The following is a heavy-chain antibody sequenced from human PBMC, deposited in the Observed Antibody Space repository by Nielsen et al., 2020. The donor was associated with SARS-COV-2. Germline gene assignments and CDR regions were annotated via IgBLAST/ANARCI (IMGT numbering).Heavy chain of an antibody. J-gene: IGHJ6*02. D-gene: IGHD3-3*01. Sequence: WIRQPPGKGLEWVANIKQDGSEKYYVDSVKGRFTISRDNAKNSLYLQMNSLRAEDTAVYYCARDVIFGVVTSYYYYGMDVWGQGTTVTVSS. CDR2: IKQDGSEK. CDR3: ARDVIFGVVTSYYYYGMDV. V-gene: IGHV3-7*01.